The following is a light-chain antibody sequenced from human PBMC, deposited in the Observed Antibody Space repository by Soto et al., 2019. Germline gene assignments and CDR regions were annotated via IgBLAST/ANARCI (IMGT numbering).Light chain of an antibody. J-gene: IGLJ1*01. V-gene: IGLV2-14*01. Sequence: QSALTQPASVSGSPGQSITISCTGTSNDVGNGYDSVSWYQHHPGKAPKLIIYEVVNRPSGVSNRFSGSKSGNTASLTISGLQAEDEADYFCSSYLISTADVFGTGTKVTVL. CDR3: SSYLISTADV. CDR2: EVV. CDR1: SNDVGNGYDS.